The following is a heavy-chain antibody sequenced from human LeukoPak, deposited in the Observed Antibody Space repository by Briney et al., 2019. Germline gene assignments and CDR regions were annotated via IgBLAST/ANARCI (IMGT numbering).Heavy chain of an antibody. CDR3: ARDTNYYGSGSHDDAFDT. V-gene: IGHV3-9*01. Sequence: QAGGSLRLSCAASGFTFDNYAMHWVRQAPMKGLEWVASINWRSDEIGYADSVKGRFTISRDNAKNSLYLQMNSLRAEDTAVYYCARDTNYYGSGSHDDAFDTWGQGTMVTVSS. CDR1: GFTFDNYA. CDR2: INWRSDEI. D-gene: IGHD3-10*01. J-gene: IGHJ3*02.